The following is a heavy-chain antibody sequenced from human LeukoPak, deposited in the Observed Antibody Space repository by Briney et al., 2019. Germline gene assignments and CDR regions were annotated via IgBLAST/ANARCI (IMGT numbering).Heavy chain of an antibody. D-gene: IGHD6-13*01. J-gene: IGHJ4*02. V-gene: IGHV1-18*01. CDR3: AVLYSSSLDGFDY. CDR1: GYTFTSYD. CDR2: ISAYNGNT. Sequence: ASVKVSCKASGYTFTSYDINWVRQATGQGLEWMGWISAYNGNTNYAQKLQGRVTMTTDTSTSTAYMELRSLRSDDTAVYYCAVLYSSSLDGFDYWGQGTLVTVSS.